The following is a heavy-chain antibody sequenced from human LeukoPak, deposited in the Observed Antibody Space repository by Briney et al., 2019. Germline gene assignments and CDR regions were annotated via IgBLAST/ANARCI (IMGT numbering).Heavy chain of an antibody. CDR1: GDSVSSNSAA. Sequence: SQTLSLTCAISGDSVSSNSAAWNWIRQSPSRGLEWLGRTYYRSKWHNDYAVSVKSGITINPDTSKNQFSLQLNSVTPEDTAVYYCARDRSYGTHYYYYYGMDVWGQGTTVTVSS. J-gene: IGHJ6*02. V-gene: IGHV6-1*01. CDR3: ARDRSYGTHYYYYYGMDV. D-gene: IGHD5-18*01. CDR2: TYYRSKWHN.